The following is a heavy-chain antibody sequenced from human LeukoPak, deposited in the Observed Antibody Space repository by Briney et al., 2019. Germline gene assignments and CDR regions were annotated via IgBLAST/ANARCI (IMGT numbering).Heavy chain of an antibody. CDR2: INPSGDST. Sequence: ASVKVSCKASGYSFTNYNIHWVRQAPGQGPEWMGIINPSGDSTSYAQKFQGRVIMTSDTSTNTVYMEMSSLRSEDTAFYYCARDSSPTYYYETRSYFLYWGQGTLVTVSS. CDR1: GYSFTNYN. CDR3: ARDSSPTYYYETRSYFLY. J-gene: IGHJ4*02. D-gene: IGHD3-10*01. V-gene: IGHV1-46*01.